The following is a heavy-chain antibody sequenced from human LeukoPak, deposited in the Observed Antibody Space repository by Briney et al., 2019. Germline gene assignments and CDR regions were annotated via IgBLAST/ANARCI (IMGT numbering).Heavy chain of an antibody. CDR2: IGNDI. CDR3: VRIAVSGNSLGYHYALDV. CDR1: GFTFSNYV. V-gene: IGHV3-23*01. J-gene: IGHJ6*02. D-gene: IGHD4-23*01. Sequence: PGGSLRLSCAASGFTFSNYVVNWVRQAPGKGLEGVASIGNDIFYGDSVRGRFTISRDNPRNTLNLQMNSLTDDDTALYYCVRIAVSGNSLGYHYALDVWGQGTTVTVSS.